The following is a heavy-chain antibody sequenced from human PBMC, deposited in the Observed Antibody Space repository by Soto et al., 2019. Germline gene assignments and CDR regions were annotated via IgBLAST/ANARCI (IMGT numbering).Heavy chain of an antibody. CDR2: ISSGGNTM. Sequence: PGGSLRLSCAASGFPFSAYAMNWFRQAPGKGLEWLSYISSGGNTMYYADSVKGRFTISRDNTKNSLYLQMNSLRAEDTAVYYCARDYLWAFDFWGQGALVTVSS. D-gene: IGHD1-26*01. J-gene: IGHJ4*02. CDR3: ARDYLWAFDF. V-gene: IGHV3-48*04. CDR1: GFPFSAYA.